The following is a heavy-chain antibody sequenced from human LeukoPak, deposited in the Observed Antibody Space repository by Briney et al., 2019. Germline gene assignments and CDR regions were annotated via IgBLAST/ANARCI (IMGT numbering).Heavy chain of an antibody. CDR1: GVSISSSSYY. CDR2: IYYSGGT. D-gene: IGHD6-19*01. V-gene: IGHV4-39*07. CDR3: ARAPFHSSGWYVRPGTTDYLAYYGMDV. Sequence: PSETLSLTCTVSGVSISSSSYYWGWIRQPPGKGLEWIGNIYYSGGTYYNPSLKSRVTISVDTSKNQFSLKVNSVTAADTAVYYCARAPFHSSGWYVRPGTTDYLAYYGMDVWGQGTTVTVSS. J-gene: IGHJ6*02.